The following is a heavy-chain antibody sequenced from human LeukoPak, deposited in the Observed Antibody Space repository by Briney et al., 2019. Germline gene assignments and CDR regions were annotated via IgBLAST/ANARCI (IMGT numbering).Heavy chain of an antibody. V-gene: IGHV4-39*01. J-gene: IGHJ4*02. D-gene: IGHD4-11*01. CDR3: ARVRPATLPDYSNSEGYYFDY. CDR1: GFTFSSYW. Sequence: GSLRLSCAASGFTFSSYWMGWIRQPPGKGLEWIGSIYYSGSTYYNPSLKSRVTISVDTSKNQFSLKLSSVTAADTAVYYCARVRPATLPDYSNSEGYYFDYWGQGTLVTVSS. CDR2: IYYSGST.